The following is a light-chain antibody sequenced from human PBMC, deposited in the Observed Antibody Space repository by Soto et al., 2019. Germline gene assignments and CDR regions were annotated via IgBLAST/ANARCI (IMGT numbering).Light chain of an antibody. V-gene: IGKV3-11*01. CDR2: DTS. CDR1: QSVTSY. CDR3: QQRSCWPLT. Sequence: SAATPSLYKGERATLSCWAGQSVTSYLAWYQQKPGQAPRLLIYDTSHRATGIPARFSGSGSGTDFTLTIISLEPEDVVVYYCQQRSCWPLTFGGGTKVDIK. J-gene: IGKJ4*01.